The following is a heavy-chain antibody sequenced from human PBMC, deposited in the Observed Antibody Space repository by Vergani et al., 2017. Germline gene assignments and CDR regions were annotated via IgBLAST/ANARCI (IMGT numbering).Heavy chain of an antibody. Sequence: EVQLVESGGVVVQPGGSLRLSCAASGFTFSSYAMSWVRQAPGKGLEWVPAISGSGGSTYYADSVKGRFTISSDNSKNTLYLQMNSLRAEDTAVYYCAKGRFSIVVVAAQPGYWGQGTLVTVSS. D-gene: IGHD2-15*01. CDR1: GFTFSSYA. V-gene: IGHV3-23*04. CDR3: AKGRFSIVVVAAQPGY. J-gene: IGHJ4*02. CDR2: ISGSGGST.